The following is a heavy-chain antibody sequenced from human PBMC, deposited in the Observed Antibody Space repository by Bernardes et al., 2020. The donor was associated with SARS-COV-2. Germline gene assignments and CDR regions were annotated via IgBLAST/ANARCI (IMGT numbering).Heavy chain of an antibody. CDR2: ISGSGGST. Sequence: GGSLRLSCAASGFTFSSYAMSWVRQAPGKGLEWVSAISGSGGSTYYADSVKGRFTISRDNSKNTLYLQMNSLRAEDTAVYYCARVREVIAARSYYFDYWGQGTLVTVSS. CDR1: GFTFSSYA. CDR3: ARVREVIAARSYYFDY. D-gene: IGHD6-6*01. V-gene: IGHV3-23*01. J-gene: IGHJ4*02.